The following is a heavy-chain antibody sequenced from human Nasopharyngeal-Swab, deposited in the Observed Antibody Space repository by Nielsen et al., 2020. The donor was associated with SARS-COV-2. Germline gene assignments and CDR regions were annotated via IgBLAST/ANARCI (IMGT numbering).Heavy chain of an antibody. CDR3: AKERYQSGSGKYPRDFDQ. CDR2: MSFDGSDE. J-gene: IGHJ4*02. CDR1: AFTFTNYG. V-gene: IGHV3-30*18. D-gene: IGHD3-10*01. Sequence: GESLKISCAASAFTFTNYGIHWVRQAPGKGLEWVAIMSFDGSDEYYADSVKGRFTISRDISKNTLYLQMNSLRPEDTAVYYCAKERYQSGSGKYPRDFDQWGRGTLVTVSS.